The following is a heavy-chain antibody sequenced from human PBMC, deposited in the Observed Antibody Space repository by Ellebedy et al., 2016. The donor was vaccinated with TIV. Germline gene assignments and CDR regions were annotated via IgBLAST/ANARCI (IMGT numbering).Heavy chain of an antibody. CDR2: ISSHGGST. J-gene: IGHJ4*02. CDR3: VKDRRAAAGRIRYYFDY. Sequence: PGGSLRLSCSASGFTFSSYSMHWVRQAPGKGLEYVSAISSHGGSTYYADSVKGRFTISRDNSKNTLYLQMSSLRAEDTAVYYCVKDRRAAAGRIRYYFDYWGQGTLVTVSS. CDR1: GFTFSSYS. D-gene: IGHD6-13*01. V-gene: IGHV3-64D*06.